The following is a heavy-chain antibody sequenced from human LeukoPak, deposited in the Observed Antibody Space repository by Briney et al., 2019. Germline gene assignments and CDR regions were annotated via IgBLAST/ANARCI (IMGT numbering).Heavy chain of an antibody. Sequence: SVKVSCKASGGTFSSYAISWVRQAPGPGLEWMGRIIPIFGTANYAQKFQGRVTITTHESTSTAYMELSSLRSEDTAVYYCAREMFSRRKPGYCSGGSCSNWFDPWGQGTLVTVSS. D-gene: IGHD2-15*01. CDR3: AREMFSRRKPGYCSGGSCSNWFDP. J-gene: IGHJ5*02. CDR2: IIPIFGTA. V-gene: IGHV1-69*05. CDR1: GGTFSSYA.